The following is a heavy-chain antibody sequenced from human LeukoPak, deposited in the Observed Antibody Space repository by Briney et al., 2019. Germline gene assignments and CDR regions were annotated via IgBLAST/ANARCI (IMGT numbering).Heavy chain of an antibody. CDR2: IYPGDSDT. CDR1: GYSFTSYW. Sequence: GESLKISCKGSGYSFTSYWIGWVRQMPGKGLEWMGIIYPGDSDTRYSPSFQGQVTTSADKSISTAYLQWSSLNTSDTAMYYCARYTDHYYFDYWGQGTLVTVSS. CDR3: ARYTDHYYFDY. D-gene: IGHD1-1*01. V-gene: IGHV5-51*01. J-gene: IGHJ4*02.